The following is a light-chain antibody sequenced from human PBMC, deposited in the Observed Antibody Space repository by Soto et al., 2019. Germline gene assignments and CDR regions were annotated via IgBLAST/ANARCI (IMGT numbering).Light chain of an antibody. CDR2: EVS. CDR3: SAYAGSNTDYV. V-gene: IGLV2-8*01. J-gene: IGLJ1*01. Sequence: QSVLTQPPSASGAPGQSVTISCAGTSSDVGGYKYVSRYQQHPAKVPKLMIYEVSKRPSGVPDRFSGSKSGNTASLTVSGLQAEDEADYYCSAYAGSNTDYVFGTGAKVTVL. CDR1: SSDVGGYKY.